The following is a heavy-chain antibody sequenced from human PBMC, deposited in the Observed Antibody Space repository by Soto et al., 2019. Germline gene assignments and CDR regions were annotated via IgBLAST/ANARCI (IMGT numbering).Heavy chain of an antibody. CDR3: VRVRGHYYGDY. D-gene: IGHD3-10*01. V-gene: IGHV3-66*01. Sequence: EVQLVESGGGLVQPGGSLRLSCAASGFTVTSNYMTWVRQAPGKGLEWVSVIYSGDSPYYADSVKGRFITSRDTSTNTLHLQMNSPRAEDTAVYYCVRVRGHYYGDYWGQGTLVTVSS. CDR1: GFTVTSNY. J-gene: IGHJ4*02. CDR2: IYSGDSP.